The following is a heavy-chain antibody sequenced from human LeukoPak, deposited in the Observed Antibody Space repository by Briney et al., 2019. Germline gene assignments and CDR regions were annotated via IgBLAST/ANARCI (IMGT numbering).Heavy chain of an antibody. CDR2: INPSGGST. D-gene: IGHD1-14*01. CDR1: GYTFTSYY. J-gene: IGHJ4*02. V-gene: IGHV1-46*01. CDR3: ARDRTTLDFDY. Sequence: ASVKVCCKASGYTFTSYYMHWVRQAPGQGLEWMGIINPSGGSTSYAQKFQGRVTMTRDTSTSTVYMELSSLRSEDTAVYYCARDRTTLDFDYWGQGTLVTVSS.